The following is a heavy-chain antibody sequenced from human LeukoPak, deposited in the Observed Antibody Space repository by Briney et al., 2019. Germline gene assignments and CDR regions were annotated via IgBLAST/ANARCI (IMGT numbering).Heavy chain of an antibody. CDR3: AKVSSPLGYYGSGSYLYY. J-gene: IGHJ4*02. CDR1: GFTFSSYA. Sequence: GGSLRLSCAASGFTFSSYAMSWVRQAPGKGLEWVSGISGSGGRTYYADSVKGRFTISRDNSKNTLYLQMNSLRAEDTAVYYCAKVSSPLGYYGSGSYLYYWGQGTLVTVSS. D-gene: IGHD3-10*01. CDR2: ISGSGGRT. V-gene: IGHV3-23*01.